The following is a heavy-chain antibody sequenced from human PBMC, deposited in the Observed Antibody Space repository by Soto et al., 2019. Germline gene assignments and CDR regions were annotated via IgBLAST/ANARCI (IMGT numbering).Heavy chain of an antibody. D-gene: IGHD4-17*01. CDR1: GFSFSTHG. Sequence: QVQLVESGGGVVRPGRSLRLSCAATGFSFSTHGMHWVRQAPGKGLEWVAVIVNDGSEQDYSDSVKGRFTISRDNSKNTLYLQMNNLRAEDTAVSYCARDDNYADNGRDHWGQGILVNVSS. CDR3: ARDDNYADNGRDH. V-gene: IGHV3-33*01. CDR2: IVNDGSEQ. J-gene: IGHJ4*02.